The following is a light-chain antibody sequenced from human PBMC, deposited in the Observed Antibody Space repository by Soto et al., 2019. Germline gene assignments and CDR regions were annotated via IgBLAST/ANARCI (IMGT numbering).Light chain of an antibody. Sequence: EIVLTQSPATLSLSPGERATLSCRTSQSVSSYLAWYQQKPGQPPRLLICGASNRATDIPARFSGSGSGTDFTLTISSLEPEDFAVYYCQQRSATWTFGQGTKMEIK. J-gene: IGKJ1*01. CDR2: GAS. CDR3: QQRSATWT. V-gene: IGKV3-11*01. CDR1: QSVSSY.